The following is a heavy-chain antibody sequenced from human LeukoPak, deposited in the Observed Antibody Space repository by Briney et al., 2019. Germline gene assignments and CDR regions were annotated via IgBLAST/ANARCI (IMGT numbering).Heavy chain of an antibody. CDR3: ARDTYDILTGYYKWAFDI. V-gene: IGHV3-21*06. J-gene: IGHJ3*02. CDR2: ISSSSSYI. CDR1: GFTFSYYN. Sequence: KPGGSLRLSCAASGFTFSYYNMNWVRQAPGKGLEWVSSISSSSSYIYYADSMKGRFTISRDNAKNSLYLQMNSLRAEDTAVYYCARDTYDILTGYYKWAFDIWGQGTMVTVSS. D-gene: IGHD3-9*01.